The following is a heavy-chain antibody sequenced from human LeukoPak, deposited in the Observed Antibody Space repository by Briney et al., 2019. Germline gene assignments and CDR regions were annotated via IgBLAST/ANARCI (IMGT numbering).Heavy chain of an antibody. CDR3: ARMISGGSYEAFDI. V-gene: IGHV3-48*03. CDR1: GFTLSSYE. CDR2: ISSGGSTI. Sequence: PGGSLRLSCAASGFTLSSYEMNWVRQAPGKGLEWVSYISSGGSTIFYADSVKGRFTISRDNAKNSLYLQMNSLRAEDTAVYSCARMISGGSYEAFDIWGQGTMVTVSS. J-gene: IGHJ3*02. D-gene: IGHD6-19*01.